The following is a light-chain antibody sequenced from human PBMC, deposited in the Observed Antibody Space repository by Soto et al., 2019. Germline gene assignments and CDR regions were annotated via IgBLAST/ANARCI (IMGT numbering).Light chain of an antibody. Sequence: EILMTQSPATLSVSPGERATLSCRACQTVSSNYLAWCQQRPGQAPRLLIYGASTRAAGIPDRFSGSGSGTDFTLTITRLEPEDSAVYFCQQYTGPPTTFGQGTRLE. CDR2: GAS. CDR1: QTVSSNY. J-gene: IGKJ5*01. V-gene: IGKV3-20*01. CDR3: QQYTGPPTT.